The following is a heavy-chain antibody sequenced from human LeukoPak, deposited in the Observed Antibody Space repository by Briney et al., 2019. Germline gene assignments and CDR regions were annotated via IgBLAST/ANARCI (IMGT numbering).Heavy chain of an antibody. J-gene: IGHJ4*02. CDR1: GFSFSNYV. CDR2: IAHDGSNK. Sequence: PGGSLRLSCTASGFSFSNYVMQWVRQVPGKGLEWVALIAHDGSNKYYADTVKGRFTISRDNSRSISYIEMNSLRPEDTAVYSCARSFFQWNYGSCLDSWGQGTLVSVSS. V-gene: IGHV3-30*03. D-gene: IGHD1-7*01. CDR3: ARSFFQWNYGSCLDS.